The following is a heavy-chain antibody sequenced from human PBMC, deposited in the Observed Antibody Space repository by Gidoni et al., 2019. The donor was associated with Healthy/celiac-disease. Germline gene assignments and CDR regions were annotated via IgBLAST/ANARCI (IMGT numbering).Heavy chain of an antibody. J-gene: IGHJ4*02. V-gene: IGHV1-24*01. Sequence: QVQLVQSGAEVKKPGASVKVSCKVSGYTLTELSMNWVRQAPGKGLAWMGGFDPEDGETIYGQKFKGRGTMTEDTSTDTAYMELSSLRAEDTAVYYCATESGMGYDYWGQGTLVTVSS. CDR2: FDPEDGET. CDR3: ATESGMGYDY. D-gene: IGHD2-15*01. CDR1: GYTLTELS.